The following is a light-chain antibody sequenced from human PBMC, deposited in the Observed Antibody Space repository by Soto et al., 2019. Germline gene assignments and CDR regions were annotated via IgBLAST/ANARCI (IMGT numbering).Light chain of an antibody. J-gene: IGKJ4*01. V-gene: IGKV3-15*01. CDR1: HGVSTK. Sequence: EIALTQSPATLSVSPGERATLSCRASHGVSTKLAWYQHKSGQAPRLLIHGASTRATGIPARFSGSGSGTEFNLTISSLQSEDFAIYYCQQYNYWPPLTFGGGTRVEIK. CDR3: QQYNYWPPLT. CDR2: GAS.